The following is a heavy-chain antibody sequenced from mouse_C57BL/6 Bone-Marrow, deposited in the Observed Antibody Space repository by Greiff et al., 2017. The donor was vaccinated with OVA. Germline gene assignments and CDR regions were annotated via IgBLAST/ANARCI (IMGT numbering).Heavy chain of an antibody. CDR3: ARGGGP. V-gene: IGHV1-26*01. J-gene: IGHJ2*01. Sequence: VQLQQSGPELVKPGASVKISCKASGYTFTDYYMNWVKQSHGKSLEWIGDINPNNGGTSYNQKFKGKATLTVDKSSSTAYMELRSLTSEDSAVYYCARGGGPWGQGTTLTVSS. CDR1: GYTFTDYY. CDR2: INPNNGGT.